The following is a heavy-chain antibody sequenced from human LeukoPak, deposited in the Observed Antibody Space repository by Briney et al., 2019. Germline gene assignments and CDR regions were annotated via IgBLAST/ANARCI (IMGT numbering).Heavy chain of an antibody. D-gene: IGHD1-26*01. V-gene: IGHV4-59*11. J-gene: IGHJ4*02. CDR2: LYYRGST. Sequence: SETLSLTCTVSGGSLSSHYWNWIRQPPGKGLEWIGYLYYRGSTNYNPSLRSRVTMSVDTSKNQFSLKVTSVTAADTAVYYCARDGRGGNYYYFDSWGQGTLVTVSS. CDR1: GGSLSSHY. CDR3: ARDGRGGNYYYFDS.